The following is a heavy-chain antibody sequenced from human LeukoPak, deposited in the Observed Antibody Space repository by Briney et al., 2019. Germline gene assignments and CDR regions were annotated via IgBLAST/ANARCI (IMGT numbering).Heavy chain of an antibody. V-gene: IGHV4-38-2*02. CDR2: IYHTGST. Sequence: SEPLSLTCTVSGYSISSGYYWGWIRQPPGMGLEWIGSIYHTGSTYYNPSLKSRVTISVDTSKNQFSLKLSSVTAADTAVYYCARVHSTNYYDSSGYWGYFDYWGQGTLVTVSS. D-gene: IGHD3-22*01. J-gene: IGHJ4*02. CDR3: ARVHSTNYYDSSGYWGYFDY. CDR1: GYSISSGYY.